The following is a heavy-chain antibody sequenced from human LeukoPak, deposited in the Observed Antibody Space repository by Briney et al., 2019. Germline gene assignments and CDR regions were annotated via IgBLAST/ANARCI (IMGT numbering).Heavy chain of an antibody. D-gene: IGHD6-13*01. Sequence: SETLSLTCTVSGGSISSYYWSWIRQPPGKGLEWIGYIYYSGSTNYNPSLKSRVTISVDTSKNQFSLKLSSVTAADTAVYCCAREYLGSSSWFQNWGQGTLVTVSS. CDR1: GGSISSYY. CDR2: IYYSGST. CDR3: AREYLGSSSWFQN. V-gene: IGHV4-59*01. J-gene: IGHJ1*01.